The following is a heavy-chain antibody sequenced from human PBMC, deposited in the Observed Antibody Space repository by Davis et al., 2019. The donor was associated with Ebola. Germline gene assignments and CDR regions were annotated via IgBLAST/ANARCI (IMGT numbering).Heavy chain of an antibody. J-gene: IGHJ6*03. CDR2: ISSSSSTI. CDR1: GFTFSDYY. Sequence: GESLKISCAASGFTFSDYYMSWIRQAPGKGLEWVSYISSSSSTIYYADSVKGRFTISRDNAKNSLYLQMNSLRAEDTAVYYCARAKWGYDFWSGYYPYYYYYYMDVWGKGTTVTVSS. V-gene: IGHV3-11*04. D-gene: IGHD3-3*01. CDR3: ARAKWGYDFWSGYYPYYYYYYMDV.